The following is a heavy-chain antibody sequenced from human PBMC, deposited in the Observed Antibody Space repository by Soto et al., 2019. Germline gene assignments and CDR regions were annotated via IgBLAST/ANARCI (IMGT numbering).Heavy chain of an antibody. V-gene: IGHV4-4*02. CDR2: IYQSGST. D-gene: IGHD3-22*01. Sequence: PSETLSLTCAVSGGSISSSNWXTWVRQPPGKGLEWIGEIYQSGSTNYNPSLKSRVTISVDKSKNQFSLKLSSVTAADTAVYYCARKRYYDSSGYPYYFDYWGKGTLVTVSS. CDR3: ARKRYYDSSGYPYYFDY. CDR1: GGSISSSNW. J-gene: IGHJ4*02.